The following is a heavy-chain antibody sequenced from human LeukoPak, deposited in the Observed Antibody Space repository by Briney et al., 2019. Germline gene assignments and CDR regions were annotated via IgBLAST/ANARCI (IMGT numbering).Heavy chain of an antibody. CDR2: FDPEDGET. CDR1: GYTLTELS. V-gene: IGHV1-24*01. J-gene: IGHJ6*02. Sequence: ASVKVSCKVSGYTLTELSMHWVRQAPGKGLEWMGGFDPEDGETIYAQKFQGRVTMTEDTSTDTAYMELSSLRSEDTAVYYCATGRGLLWFGELLSYGMDVWGQGTTVTVSS. CDR3: ATGRGLLWFGELLSYGMDV. D-gene: IGHD3-10*01.